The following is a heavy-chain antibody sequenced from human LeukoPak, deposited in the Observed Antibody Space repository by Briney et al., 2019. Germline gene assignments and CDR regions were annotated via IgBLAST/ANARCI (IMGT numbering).Heavy chain of an antibody. CDR3: ARDRLAFQSGHYYYYYMDV. D-gene: IGHD3-3*02. J-gene: IGHJ6*03. Sequence: GGSLRLSCAASGFTFSSYWMHWVRQAPGKGLVWVSRINSDGSSTSYADSVKGRFTISRDNAKNTLYLQMNTLRAEDTAVYYCARDRLAFQSGHYYYYYMDVWGKGTPVTVSS. CDR1: GFTFSSYW. V-gene: IGHV3-74*01. CDR2: INSDGSST.